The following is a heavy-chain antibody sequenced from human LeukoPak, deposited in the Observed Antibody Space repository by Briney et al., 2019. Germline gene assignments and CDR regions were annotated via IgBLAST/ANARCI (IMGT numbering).Heavy chain of an antibody. Sequence: PLASVKVSCKASGYTFTSYDINWVRQATGQGLEWMGWMNPNSGNTGYAQKFQGRVTMTRNTSISTAYMELSSLRSEDTAVYYCARAPVFPDAFDIWGQGTMATVSS. J-gene: IGHJ3*02. CDR1: GYTFTSYD. CDR2: MNPNSGNT. CDR3: ARAPVFPDAFDI. V-gene: IGHV1-8*01. D-gene: IGHD3-10*02.